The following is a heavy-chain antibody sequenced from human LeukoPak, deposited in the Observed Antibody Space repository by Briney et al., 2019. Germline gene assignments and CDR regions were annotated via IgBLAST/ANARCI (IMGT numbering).Heavy chain of an antibody. CDR1: GGSISSSSYY. V-gene: IGHV4-39*07. CDR2: IYYSGST. J-gene: IGHJ5*02. Sequence: SETLSLTCTVSGGSISSSSYYWDWIRQPPGKGLEWIGSIYYSGSTYYNPSLKSRVTISVDTSKNQFSLKLSSVIAADTAVYYCARANFYCSSTSCVGNWFDPWGQGTLVTVSS. D-gene: IGHD2-2*01. CDR3: ARANFYCSSTSCVGNWFDP.